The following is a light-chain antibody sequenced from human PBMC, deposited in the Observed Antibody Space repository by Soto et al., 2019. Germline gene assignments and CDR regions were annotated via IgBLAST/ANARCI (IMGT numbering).Light chain of an antibody. CDR1: QSVSSSY. CDR3: QQYGSSLTWT. V-gene: IGKV3-20*01. J-gene: IGKJ1*01. CDR2: GAS. Sequence: EIAMTQSPSTLSVPPAERATLSCRAIQSVSSSYLAWYQQKPGQAPRLLIYGASSRATGIPDRFSGSGSGTDFTLTISRLEPEDFVVYYCQQYGSSLTWTFGQGTKVDI.